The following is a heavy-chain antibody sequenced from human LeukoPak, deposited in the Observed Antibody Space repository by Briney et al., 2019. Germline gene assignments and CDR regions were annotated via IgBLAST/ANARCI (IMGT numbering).Heavy chain of an antibody. CDR3: ARARLGALDY. Sequence: SETLSLTCTVSGGSISSYYRSWIRQPPGKGLEWIGYIYYSGSTNYNPSLKSRVTISVDTSKNQFSLKLSSVTAADTAVYYCARARLGALDYWGQGTLVTVSS. CDR1: GGSISSYY. D-gene: IGHD7-27*01. J-gene: IGHJ4*02. V-gene: IGHV4-59*01. CDR2: IYYSGST.